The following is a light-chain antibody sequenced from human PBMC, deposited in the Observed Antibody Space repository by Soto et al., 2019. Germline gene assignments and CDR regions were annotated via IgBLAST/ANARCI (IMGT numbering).Light chain of an antibody. CDR1: KSNIGAGFA. V-gene: IGLV1-40*01. CDR2: DNT. Sequence: SALTQPPSVSGAPGQRVTISCTGRKSNIGAGFAVHWYQHIPGAAPRLLIYDNTDRPSGVPDRFSASTSGTSASLTINGLQAEDEGDYYCQSYDSRLTGSYVFGTGTKVTVL. CDR3: QSYDSRLTGSYV. J-gene: IGLJ1*01.